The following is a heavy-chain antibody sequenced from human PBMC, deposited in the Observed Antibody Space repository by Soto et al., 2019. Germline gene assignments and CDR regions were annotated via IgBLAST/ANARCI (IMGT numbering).Heavy chain of an antibody. J-gene: IGHJ2*01. V-gene: IGHV4-59*11. Sequence: QVQLQESGPGLVKPSETLSLTCTVSGGSISSHYWSWIRQPPGKGLEWIGYIHYSGSTKYNPSLKSRVTISVDTSKNQFSLRLSSVTAADTAVYYCAGDVGYGHDFWWYLDLWGRGSLVTVSS. CDR1: GGSISSHY. CDR3: AGDVGYGHDFWWYLDL. CDR2: IHYSGST. D-gene: IGHD3-3*01.